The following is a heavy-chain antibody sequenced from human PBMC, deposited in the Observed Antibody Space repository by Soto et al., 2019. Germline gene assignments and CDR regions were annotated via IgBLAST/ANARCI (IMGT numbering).Heavy chain of an antibody. CDR3: ARGDRLLWFGNHFDY. Sequence: QVQLVQSGAEVKKPGASVKVSCKASGYTFTGYYMHWVRQAPGQGLEWMGWINPNSGGTNYAQKFQGWVTMTRDTSISTAYMELSRLRSDDTAVYYCARGDRLLWFGNHFDYWGQGTLVTVSS. J-gene: IGHJ4*02. CDR2: INPNSGGT. D-gene: IGHD3-10*01. CDR1: GYTFTGYY. V-gene: IGHV1-2*04.